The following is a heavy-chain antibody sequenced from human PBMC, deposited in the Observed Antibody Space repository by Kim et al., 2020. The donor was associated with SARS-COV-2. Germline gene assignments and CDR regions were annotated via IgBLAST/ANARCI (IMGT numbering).Heavy chain of an antibody. D-gene: IGHD5-12*01. V-gene: IGHV1-3*01. Sequence: SQKFQGRVTITRDTSASTAYMKLSSLRSEDTAVYYCARAPPDIVATIDYWGQGTLVTVSS. CDR3: ARAPPDIVATIDY. J-gene: IGHJ4*02.